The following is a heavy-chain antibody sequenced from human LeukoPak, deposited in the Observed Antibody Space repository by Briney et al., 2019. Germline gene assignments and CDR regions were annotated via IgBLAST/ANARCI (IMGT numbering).Heavy chain of an antibody. CDR1: GFXFSSYG. D-gene: IGHD4-17*01. Sequence: PGGSLRLSCAASGFXFSSYGMHWVRQAPGKGLEWVAVISYDGSNKYYADSVKGRFTISRDNSKNTLYLQMNSLRAEDTAVYYCARVSDGDYGGRYYSDYWGQGTLVTVSS. V-gene: IGHV3-30*03. CDR3: ARVSDGDYGGRYYSDY. CDR2: ISYDGSNK. J-gene: IGHJ4*02.